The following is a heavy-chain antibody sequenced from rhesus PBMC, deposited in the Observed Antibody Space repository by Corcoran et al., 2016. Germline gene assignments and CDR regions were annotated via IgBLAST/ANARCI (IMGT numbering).Heavy chain of an antibody. V-gene: IGHV4-80*01. J-gene: IGHJ5-1*01. CDR3: ASPVRYRFDV. Sequence: QVQLQESGPGLVKPSETLFLTCAVYGGSFRLYWWNWIRKSPGKGREWIGEINGYRGSTNYNPSLQSRVTISQDVSRNQFSLKLTSVTAADTAVYYCASPVRYRFDVWGPGVLVSVSS. CDR1: GGSFRLYW. CDR2: INGYRGST.